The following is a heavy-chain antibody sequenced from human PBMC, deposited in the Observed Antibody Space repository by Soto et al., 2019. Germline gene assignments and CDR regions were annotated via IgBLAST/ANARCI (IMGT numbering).Heavy chain of an antibody. CDR3: ARDGGTMVRGVEDYYYYMDV. J-gene: IGHJ6*03. Sequence: GGSLRLSCAASGFTFSSYAMSWVRQAPGKGLEWVSAISGSGGSTYYADSVKGRFTISRDNSKNSLYLQMNSLRAEDTAVYYCARDGGTMVRGVEDYYYYMDVWGKGTTVTVSS. V-gene: IGHV3-23*01. CDR2: ISGSGGST. D-gene: IGHD3-10*01. CDR1: GFTFSSYA.